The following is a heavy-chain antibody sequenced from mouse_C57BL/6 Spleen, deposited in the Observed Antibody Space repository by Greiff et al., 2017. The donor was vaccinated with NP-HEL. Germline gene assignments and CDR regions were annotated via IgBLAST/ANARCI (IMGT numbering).Heavy chain of an antibody. D-gene: IGHD2-3*01. J-gene: IGHJ2*01. CDR2: INPNNGGT. CDR3: ARGRFYDGYFDY. V-gene: IGHV1-26*01. CDR1: GYTFTDYY. Sequence: EVQLQQSGPELVKPGASVKISCKASGYTFTDYYMNWVKQSHGKSLEWIGDINPNNGGTSYNQKFKGKATLTVDKSSSTAYMELRSLTSEDSAVYYCARGRFYDGYFDYWGQGTTLTVSS.